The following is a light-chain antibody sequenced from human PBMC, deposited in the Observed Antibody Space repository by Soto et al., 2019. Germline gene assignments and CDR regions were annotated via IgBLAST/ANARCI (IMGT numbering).Light chain of an antibody. V-gene: IGKV3-15*01. Sequence: EIVMTQSPATLSVSPGERDTLSCRASQSVSSNLAWYQQKPGQAPRLXXYGASTRATGIPARFSGSGSGTEFTLTISSLQSEDFAVYYGQQYNNWPPLTFGQGTKVDIK. CDR1: QSVSSN. CDR2: GAS. J-gene: IGKJ1*01. CDR3: QQYNNWPPLT.